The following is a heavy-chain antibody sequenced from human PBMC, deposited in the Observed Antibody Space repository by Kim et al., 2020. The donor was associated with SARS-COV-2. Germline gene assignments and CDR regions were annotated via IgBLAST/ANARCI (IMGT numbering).Heavy chain of an antibody. CDR1: GGSISSYH. CDR3: ARHWGTTRSPYHYTYMDV. Sequence: SETLSLTCTVSGGSISSYHWSWIRQPPGKGLEWIGYIYNSGITSYNPSLKSRVTISVDTSNNQFSLKLNSVTAADTAVYYCARHWGTTRSPYHYTYMDVWGKGTTVTVSS. J-gene: IGHJ6*03. CDR2: IYNSGIT. D-gene: IGHD1-7*01. V-gene: IGHV4-59*08.